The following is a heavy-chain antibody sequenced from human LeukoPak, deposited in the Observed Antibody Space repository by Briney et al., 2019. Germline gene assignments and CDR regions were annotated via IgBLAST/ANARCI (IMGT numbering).Heavy chain of an antibody. CDR1: GGSFSGYY. CDR2: INHSGST. Sequence: PSETLSLTCAVYGGSFSGYYWSWIRQPPGKGLEWIGEINHSGSTNYNPSLKSRVTISVDTSKNQFSLKLSSVTAADTAVYYCARASDYAQDNWFDPWGLGTLVTVSS. D-gene: IGHD4-17*01. V-gene: IGHV4-34*01. J-gene: IGHJ5*02. CDR3: ARASDYAQDNWFDP.